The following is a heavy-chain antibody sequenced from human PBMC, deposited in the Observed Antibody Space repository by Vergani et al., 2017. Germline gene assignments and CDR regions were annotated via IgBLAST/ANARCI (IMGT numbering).Heavy chain of an antibody. J-gene: IGHJ3*02. Sequence: EVQLVESGGGLVKPGGSLRLSCAASGFTFSSYSMNWVRQAPGKGLEWVSSISSSSSYIYYADSVKGRFTISRDNAKNSLYLQMNSLRAEDTAVYYCAKDPRYFDWFGVFDIWGQGTMVTVSS. CDR3: AKDPRYFDWFGVFDI. CDR1: GFTFSSYS. CDR2: ISSSSSYI. V-gene: IGHV3-21*04. D-gene: IGHD3-9*01.